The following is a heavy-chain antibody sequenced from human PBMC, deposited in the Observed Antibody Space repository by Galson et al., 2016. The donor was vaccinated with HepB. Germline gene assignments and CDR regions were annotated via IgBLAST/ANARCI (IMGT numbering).Heavy chain of an antibody. CDR2: INAADGHT. V-gene: IGHV1-18*01. CDR1: GYSLTRTG. CDR3: ARWHYYESVDL. Sequence: SVKVSCKASGYSLTRTGISWVRQAPGQGLEWMGWINAADGHTKYTQKFQDRVTMTTDTSTNTAYMDLRSLRSDDTAVYYCARWHYYESVDLWGQGTLATVSS. J-gene: IGHJ4*02. D-gene: IGHD3-22*01.